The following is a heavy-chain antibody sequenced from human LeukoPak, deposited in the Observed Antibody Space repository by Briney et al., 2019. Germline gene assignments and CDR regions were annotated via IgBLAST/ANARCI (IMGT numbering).Heavy chain of an antibody. CDR2: ISGDSTKI. J-gene: IGHJ3*01. Sequence: GGSLRLSCAASGFNFGDYYMTWIRQAPGKGPEWLSFISGDSTKIYSPDSVKGRFTVSRDNSRNSLTLHMNSLTVDDTALYYCARAFHSSRRFSSPGAFDVWGRGTLVTVSS. CDR3: ARAFHSSRRFSSPGAFDV. D-gene: IGHD2-2*01. CDR1: GFNFGDYY. V-gene: IGHV3-11*04.